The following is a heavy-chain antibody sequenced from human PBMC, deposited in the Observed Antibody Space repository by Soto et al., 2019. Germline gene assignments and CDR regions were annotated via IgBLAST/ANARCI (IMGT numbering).Heavy chain of an antibody. CDR1: GYTFTSYG. V-gene: IGHV1-18*01. Sequence: ASVKVSCKASGYTFTSYGISWVRQAPGQGLEWMGWISAYNGNTNYAQKLQGRVTMTTDTSTSTAYMELRSLRSDDTAVYYCARWSVSDGDYVFDYWSQGTLVTVSS. CDR3: ARWSVSDGDYVFDY. D-gene: IGHD4-17*01. CDR2: ISAYNGNT. J-gene: IGHJ4*02.